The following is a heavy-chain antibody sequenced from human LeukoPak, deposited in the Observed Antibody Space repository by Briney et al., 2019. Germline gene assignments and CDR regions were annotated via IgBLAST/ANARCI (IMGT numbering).Heavy chain of an antibody. CDR3: AKLPVSYSSGWSNFDY. CDR1: GFTFSSYA. Sequence: GGSLRLSCAASGFTFSSYAMSWVRQAPGKGLEWVSAISGSDGSTYYADSVKGRFTISRDNSKNTLYLQMNSLRAEDTAVYYCAKLPVSYSSGWSNFDYWGQGTLVTVSS. J-gene: IGHJ4*02. CDR2: ISGSDGST. D-gene: IGHD6-19*01. V-gene: IGHV3-23*01.